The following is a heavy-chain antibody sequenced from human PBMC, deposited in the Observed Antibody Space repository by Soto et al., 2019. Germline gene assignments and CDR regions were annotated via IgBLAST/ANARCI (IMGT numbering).Heavy chain of an antibody. CDR2: IIPIFGTA. Sequence: SVKVSCKASGGTFSSYAISWVRQAPGQGLEWMGGIIPIFGTANYAQKFQGRVTITADESTSTAYMELSSLRSEDTAVYYCARDGDRIQLWLPGYYYGMDVWGQGTTVTVS. J-gene: IGHJ6*02. D-gene: IGHD5-18*01. CDR1: GGTFSSYA. CDR3: ARDGDRIQLWLPGYYYGMDV. V-gene: IGHV1-69*13.